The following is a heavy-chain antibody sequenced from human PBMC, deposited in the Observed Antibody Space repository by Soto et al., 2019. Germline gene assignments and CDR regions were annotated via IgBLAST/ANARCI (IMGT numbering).Heavy chain of an antibody. CDR3: ARGVGSGSYYNQYNWFDP. Sequence: QVQLVQSGGEVKKPGASVKVSCKASGYTFTNYGISWVRQAPGQGLEWMGWINVYNGNTKYAQKVQGRVTMTTDTSTSTAYRELRSLSSDDTAVYYCARGVGSGSYYNQYNWFDPWGQGTLVTVSS. V-gene: IGHV1-18*01. D-gene: IGHD3-10*01. J-gene: IGHJ5*02. CDR1: GYTFTNYG. CDR2: INVYNGNT.